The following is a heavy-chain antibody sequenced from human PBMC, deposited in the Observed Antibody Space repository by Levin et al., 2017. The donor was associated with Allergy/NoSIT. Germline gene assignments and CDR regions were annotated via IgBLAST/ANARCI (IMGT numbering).Heavy chain of an antibody. J-gene: IGHJ3*02. D-gene: IGHD2-15*01. V-gene: IGHV3-66*01. CDR2: IYSGGST. CDR1: GFTVSSNY. CDR3: ARAYCSGGSCYADAFDI. Sequence: SGGSLRLSCAASGFTVSSNYMSWVRQAPGKGLEWVSVIYSGGSTYYADSVKGRFTISRDNSKNTLYLQMNSLRAEDTAVYYCARAYCSGGSCYADAFDIWGQGTMVTVSS.